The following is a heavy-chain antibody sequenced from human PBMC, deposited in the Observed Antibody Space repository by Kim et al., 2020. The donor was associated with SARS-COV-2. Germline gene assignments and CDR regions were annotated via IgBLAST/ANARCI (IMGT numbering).Heavy chain of an antibody. Sequence: GGSLRLSCAASGFTFSSYEMNCVRQAPGKGLEWVSYISSSGSTIYYADSVKGRFTISRDNAKNSLYLQMNSLRAEDTAVYYCARDYYDSSGYYYYYYYGMDVWGQGTTVTVSS. J-gene: IGHJ6*02. CDR3: ARDYYDSSGYYYYYYYGMDV. V-gene: IGHV3-48*03. CDR1: GFTFSSYE. D-gene: IGHD3-22*01. CDR2: ISSSGSTI.